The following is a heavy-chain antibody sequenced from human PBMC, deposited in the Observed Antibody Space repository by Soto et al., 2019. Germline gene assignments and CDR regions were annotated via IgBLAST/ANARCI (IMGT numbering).Heavy chain of an antibody. J-gene: IGHJ6*03. CDR3: AKELLAARPPFYYYYYMDV. CDR2: ISGSGGST. D-gene: IGHD6-6*01. V-gene: IGHV3-23*01. CDR1: GFTFSSYA. Sequence: GGSLRLSCAASGFTFSSYAMSWVRQAPGKGLEWVSAISGSGGSTYYADSVKGRFTISRDNSKNTLYLQMYSLRAEDTAVSYCAKELLAARPPFYYYYYMDVWGKGTTVTVSS.